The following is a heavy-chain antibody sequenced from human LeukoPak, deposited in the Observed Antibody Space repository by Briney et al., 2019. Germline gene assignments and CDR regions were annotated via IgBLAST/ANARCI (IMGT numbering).Heavy chain of an antibody. CDR1: GFTFNSYA. D-gene: IGHD3-16*01. Sequence: GGSLRPSCAASGFTFNSYAMSWVRQAPGKRLEWVSAISGSGGSTYYADSVKGRFTISRDNSKNTLYLQMNSLRAEDTAVYYCAKGGIDAFDIWGQGTMVTVSS. CDR3: AKGGIDAFDI. V-gene: IGHV3-23*01. J-gene: IGHJ3*02. CDR2: ISGSGGST.